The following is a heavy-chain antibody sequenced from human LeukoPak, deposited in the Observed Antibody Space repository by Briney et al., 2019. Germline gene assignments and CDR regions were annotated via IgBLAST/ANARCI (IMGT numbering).Heavy chain of an antibody. CDR1: GFTFDDHG. D-gene: IGHD6-13*01. J-gene: IGHJ4*02. V-gene: IGHV3-9*01. CDR3: AKIRGMTGAGPFDS. CDR2: LSWNSVSK. Sequence: GGSLRLSCAGTGFTFDDHGMHWVRQVAGKGLEWVAGLSWNSVSKGYGDSVKGRFTISRDNAKNSLYLQMSSLRPDDTALYFCAKIRGMTGAGPFDSWGQGTLVHVSS.